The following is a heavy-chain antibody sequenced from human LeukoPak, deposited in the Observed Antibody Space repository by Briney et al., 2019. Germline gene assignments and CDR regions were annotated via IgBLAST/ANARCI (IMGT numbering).Heavy chain of an antibody. CDR3: ATETNGRHYDY. V-gene: IGHV3-21*06. CDR2: IGPTGSDR. CDR1: GVTFSTSG. J-gene: IGHJ4*02. D-gene: IGHD1-14*01. Sequence: KPGGSLRLSCTASGVTFSTSGFNWVRQAPGKGLEWVASIGPTGSDRYHADSIKGRFTISRDNANNFLYLQMNSLRAEDTAVYYCATETNGRHYDYWGQGTLLTVSS.